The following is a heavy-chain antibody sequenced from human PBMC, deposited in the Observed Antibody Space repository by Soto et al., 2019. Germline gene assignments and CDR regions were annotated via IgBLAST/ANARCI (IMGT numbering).Heavy chain of an antibody. CDR1: GGSFSGYY. V-gene: IGHV4-34*01. CDR2: INHSGST. J-gene: IGHJ4*02. D-gene: IGHD5-18*01. Sequence: QVQLQQWGAGLLKPSETLSLTCAVYGGSFSGYYWSWIRQPPGKGLEWIGGINHSGSTNYNPSLKSRVTISVDTSKNQFSLKLSSVTAADTAVYYCSTIAMVTKGGYDYWGQGTLVTVSS. CDR3: STIAMVTKGGYDY.